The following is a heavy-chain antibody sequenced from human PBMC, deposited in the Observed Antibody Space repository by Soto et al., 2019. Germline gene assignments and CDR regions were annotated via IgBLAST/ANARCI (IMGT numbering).Heavy chain of an antibody. Sequence: QVQLQESGPGLVRPSQTLSLTCTVSGGSISTDHYHWTWIRQAPGKGLEWIGYIHYSGSIQFNPSLQSRVSMSVDTSKNLFSLWLSSVTAADTAVYFCAREDDGGDRDYYGLDVWGQETTVTVSS. D-gene: IGHD2-21*02. CDR3: AREDDGGDRDYYGLDV. CDR2: IHYSGSI. CDR1: GGSISTDHYH. V-gene: IGHV4-30-4*01. J-gene: IGHJ6*02.